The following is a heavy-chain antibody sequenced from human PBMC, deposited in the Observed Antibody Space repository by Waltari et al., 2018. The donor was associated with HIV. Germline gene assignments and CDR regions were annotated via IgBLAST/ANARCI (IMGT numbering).Heavy chain of an antibody. Sequence: QVQLVESGGGVVQPGRSLRLSCAASGFNFSSYAMHWVRQAPGKGLEWVAVISYDGSNKYYADSVKGRFTISRDNSKNTLYLQMNSLRAEDTAVYYCARDVPVAGTGYYYYGMDVWGQGTTVTVSS. CDR1: GFNFSSYA. V-gene: IGHV3-30-3*01. D-gene: IGHD6-19*01. CDR3: ARDVPVAGTGYYYYGMDV. CDR2: ISYDGSNK. J-gene: IGHJ6*02.